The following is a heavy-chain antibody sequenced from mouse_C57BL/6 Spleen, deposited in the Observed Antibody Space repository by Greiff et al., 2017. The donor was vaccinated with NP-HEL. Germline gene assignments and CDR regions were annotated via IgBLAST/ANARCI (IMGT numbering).Heavy chain of an antibody. CDR2: IHPRSGNT. V-gene: IGHV1-81*01. J-gene: IGHJ4*01. Sequence: QVQLQQSGAELARPGASVKLSCKASGYTFTSYGMSWVKQRTGQGLEWIGEIHPRSGNTYYNEKFKGKATLTADKSSSTAYMELRSLTSEDSAVYVCARKGTALGAKGAMDDWGKGTSVTVSS. CDR1: GYTFTSYG. D-gene: IGHD2-14*01. CDR3: ARKGTALGAKGAMDD.